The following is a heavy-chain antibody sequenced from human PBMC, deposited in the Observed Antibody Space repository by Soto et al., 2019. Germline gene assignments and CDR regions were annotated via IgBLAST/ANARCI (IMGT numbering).Heavy chain of an antibody. V-gene: IGHV4-59*01. D-gene: IGHD3-10*01. CDR3: ARGDGLLWLGELFPDAFDI. J-gene: IGHJ3*02. CDR2: IYYSGST. Sequence: SETLSLTCTVSGGSISSYYWSWIRQPPGKGLEWIGYIYYSGSTNYNPSLKSRVTISVDTSKNQFSLKLSSVTAADTAVYYCARGDGLLWLGELFPDAFDIWGQGTMVTVSS. CDR1: GGSISSYY.